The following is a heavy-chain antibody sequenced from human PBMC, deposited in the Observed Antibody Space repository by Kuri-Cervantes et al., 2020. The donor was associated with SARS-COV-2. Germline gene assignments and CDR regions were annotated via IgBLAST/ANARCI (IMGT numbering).Heavy chain of an antibody. V-gene: IGHV3-30-3*01. CDR3: AREGTGTNWYFDL. D-gene: IGHD1/OR15-1a*01. CDR1: GFTFSSYA. CDR2: ISYDGSNK. Sequence: LSLTCAASGFTFSSYAMHWVRQAPGKGLEWVAVISYDGSNKYYADSVKGRFTISRDNSKNTLYLQMNSLRAEDTAVYYCAREGTGTNWYFDLWGRGTLVTVSS. J-gene: IGHJ2*01.